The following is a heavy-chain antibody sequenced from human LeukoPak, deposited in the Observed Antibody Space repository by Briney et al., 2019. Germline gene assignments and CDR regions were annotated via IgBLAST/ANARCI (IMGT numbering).Heavy chain of an antibody. Sequence: SETLSLTCTVSGFTISSYYWSWIRQPPGKGLEWIGYIYYSGSTNYNPSLKSRVTISVDTSKNQFSLKLSSVTAADTAVYYCARSDGGYLDYWGQGTLVTVSS. J-gene: IGHJ4*02. CDR2: IYYSGST. D-gene: IGHD5-18*01. CDR3: ARSDGGYLDY. V-gene: IGHV4-59*08. CDR1: GFTISSYY.